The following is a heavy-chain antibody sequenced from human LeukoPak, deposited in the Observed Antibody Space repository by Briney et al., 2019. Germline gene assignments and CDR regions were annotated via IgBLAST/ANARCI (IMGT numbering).Heavy chain of an antibody. CDR3: AKLGPLFCSSTSCRGPFDY. CDR2: ISGSGGST. Sequence: GSLRLSCAASGFTFSSYAMSWVRQAPGTGLEWVSAISGSGGSTYYADSVKGRFTISRDNSKNTLYLQMNSLRAEDTAVYYCAKLGPLFCSSTSCRGPFDYWGQGTLVTVSS. D-gene: IGHD2-2*01. CDR1: GFTFSSYA. J-gene: IGHJ4*02. V-gene: IGHV3-23*01.